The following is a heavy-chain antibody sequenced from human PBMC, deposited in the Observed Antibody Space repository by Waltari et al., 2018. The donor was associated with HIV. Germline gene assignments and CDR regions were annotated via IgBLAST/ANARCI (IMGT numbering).Heavy chain of an antibody. CDR1: GGSIRSSNYY. V-gene: IGHV4-39*07. CDR3: ARVLSYFDSSGYNYYFDY. D-gene: IGHD3-22*01. J-gene: IGHJ4*02. Sequence: QLQLQESGPGLVKPSETLSLTCTVSGGSIRSSNYYWGWLRQPPGKGLEWIGYIYYSGSTYHNPSLKSRVTISVDTSKNQFSLKLSSVTAADTAVYYCARVLSYFDSSGYNYYFDYWGQGTLVTVSS. CDR2: IYYSGST.